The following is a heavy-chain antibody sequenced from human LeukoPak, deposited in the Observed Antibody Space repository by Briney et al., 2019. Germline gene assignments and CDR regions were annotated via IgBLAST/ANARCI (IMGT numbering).Heavy chain of an antibody. CDR2: ISSIGATI. Sequence: PGGSLRLSCAASGFTFSDYSMNWVRQATGKGLEWVSYISSIGATIYYADSVKGRFTISRDNSKNTLYLQMNSLRAEDTAVYYCARHATMVRGVIGGYFDYWGQGTLVTVSS. D-gene: IGHD3-10*01. V-gene: IGHV3-48*01. CDR3: ARHATMVRGVIGGYFDY. J-gene: IGHJ4*02. CDR1: GFTFSDYS.